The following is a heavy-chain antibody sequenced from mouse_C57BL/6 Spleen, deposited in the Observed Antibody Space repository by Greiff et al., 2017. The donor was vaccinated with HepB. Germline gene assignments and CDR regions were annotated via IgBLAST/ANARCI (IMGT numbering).Heavy chain of an antibody. J-gene: IGHJ4*01. D-gene: IGHD2-3*01. Sequence: VKLVESGPGLVQPSQSLSITCTVSGFSLTSYGVHWVRQSPGKGLEWLGVIWSGGSTDYNAAFISRLSISKDNSKSQVFFKMNSLQADDTAIYYCARNYYDGYSTRAMDYWGQGTSVTVSS. V-gene: IGHV2-2*01. CDR2: IWSGGST. CDR3: ARNYYDGYSTRAMDY. CDR1: GFSLTSYG.